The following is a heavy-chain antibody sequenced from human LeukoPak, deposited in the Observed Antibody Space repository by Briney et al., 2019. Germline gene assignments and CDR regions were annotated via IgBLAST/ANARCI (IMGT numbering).Heavy chain of an antibody. Sequence: GGSLRLSCAASGFTFSNSWMSWVRQAPGKGLEWVANIKQDGSEKYYVDSVKGRFTISRDNAKNSLYLQMNSLRAEDTAVYYCARDLSAGYNSNWYDYWGQGTLVTVSS. CDR2: IKQDGSEK. CDR1: GFTFSNSW. CDR3: ARDLSAGYNSNWYDY. V-gene: IGHV3-7*03. D-gene: IGHD6-13*01. J-gene: IGHJ5*01.